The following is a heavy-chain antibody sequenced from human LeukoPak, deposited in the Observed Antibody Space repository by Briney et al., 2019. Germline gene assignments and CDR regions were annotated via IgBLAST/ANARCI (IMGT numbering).Heavy chain of an antibody. CDR3: ARTIVVVPGADDYFDY. J-gene: IGHJ4*02. Sequence: PGGSLRLSCAASGFTFSRYWMSWARQAPGKGLEWVANINQDGSEKYYVDSVKGRFTISRDNAENSLYLQINSPRDEDTAVYYCARTIVVVPGADDYFDYWGQGTLVTVSS. V-gene: IGHV3-7*01. CDR2: INQDGSEK. D-gene: IGHD2-15*01. CDR1: GFTFSRYW.